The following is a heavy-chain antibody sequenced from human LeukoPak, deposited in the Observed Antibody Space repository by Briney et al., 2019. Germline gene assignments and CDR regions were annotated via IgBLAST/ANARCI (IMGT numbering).Heavy chain of an antibody. CDR1: GASIGGSRLF. CDR2: INYSGST. Sequence: SETLSLTCTVSGASIGGSRLFWGWIRQPPGKGLEWIGSINYSGSTYYGPSLRSRVTISVDTSKNQFSLKLSSVTAADTAVYYCARQQGSWTYYFDYWGQGTLVTVSS. D-gene: IGHD6-13*01. V-gene: IGHV4-39*01. CDR3: ARQQGSWTYYFDY. J-gene: IGHJ4*02.